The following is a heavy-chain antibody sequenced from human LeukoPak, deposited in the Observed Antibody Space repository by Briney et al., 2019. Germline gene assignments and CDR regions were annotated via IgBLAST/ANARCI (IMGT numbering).Heavy chain of an antibody. V-gene: IGHV1-18*01. J-gene: IGHJ4*02. Sequence: ASVKLSCKASGYTFTSDGISWVRQAPGQGLEWMGWISAYNSNPNYAQKLQGRVTMTTDTSTSTAYMELRRLRSDDTAVYYCARVTIFGVVIIGDYWGQGTLVTVSS. CDR2: ISAYNSNP. D-gene: IGHD3-3*01. CDR3: ARVTIFGVVIIGDY. CDR1: GYTFTSDG.